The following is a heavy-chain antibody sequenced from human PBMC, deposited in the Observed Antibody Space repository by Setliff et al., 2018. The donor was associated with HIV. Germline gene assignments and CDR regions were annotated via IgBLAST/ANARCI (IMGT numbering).Heavy chain of an antibody. CDR2: IIPIFGTP. Sequence: SVKVSCKASGGIFSRFAFSWVRQAPGQGLEWMGGIIPIFGTPNYAQKFQGRVTITTDESTNTVYMELYSLTSEDTAIYYCASSAGAVPTTAPYGGYYYYFYMDVWGKGTTVTVS. CDR1: GGIFSRFA. CDR3: ASSAGAVPTTAPYGGYYYYFYMDV. J-gene: IGHJ6*03. D-gene: IGHD5-12*01. V-gene: IGHV1-69*05.